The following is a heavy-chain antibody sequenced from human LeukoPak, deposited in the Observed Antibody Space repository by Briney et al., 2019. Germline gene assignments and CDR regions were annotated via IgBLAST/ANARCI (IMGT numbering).Heavy chain of an antibody. J-gene: IGHJ6*03. D-gene: IGHD2-15*01. V-gene: IGHV4-59*12. CDR3: ARGRGWPNYYYYYYMDV. CDR1: GGSISSYY. Sequence: SETLSLTCAVYGGSISSYYWSWIRQPPGKGLEWIGYIYYSGSTNYNPSLKSRVTISVDTSKNQFSLKLSSVTAADTAVYYCARGRGWPNYYYYYYMDVWGKGTTVTVSS. CDR2: IYYSGST.